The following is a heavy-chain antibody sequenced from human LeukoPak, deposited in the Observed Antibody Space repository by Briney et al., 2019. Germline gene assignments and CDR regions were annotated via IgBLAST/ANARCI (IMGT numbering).Heavy chain of an antibody. CDR3: ARLGSGWPLDY. Sequence: GESLKISCKGSGYIFTNYRIGWVRQMPGKGLEWMGRFYPGDSDSRYSPSFQGQVTMSADKSISTAYLQWSSLKASDTAIYYCARLGSGWPLDYWGQGTLVTVSS. V-gene: IGHV5-51*01. CDR2: FYPGDSDS. CDR1: GYIFTNYR. D-gene: IGHD6-19*01. J-gene: IGHJ4*02.